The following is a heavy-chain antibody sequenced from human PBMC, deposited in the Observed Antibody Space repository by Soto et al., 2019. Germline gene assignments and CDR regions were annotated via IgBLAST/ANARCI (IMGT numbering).Heavy chain of an antibody. CDR3: AGSNLYDILTGSVKYYYYGMDV. CDR2: IYYSGST. V-gene: IGHV4-31*03. D-gene: IGHD3-9*01. Sequence: SETLSLTCTVSGGSISSSSYYWGWIRQHPGKGLEWIGYIYYSGSTYYNPSLKSRVTISVDTSKNQFSLKLSSVTAADTAVYYCAGSNLYDILTGSVKYYYYGMDVWGQGTTVTVSS. J-gene: IGHJ6*02. CDR1: GGSISSSSYY.